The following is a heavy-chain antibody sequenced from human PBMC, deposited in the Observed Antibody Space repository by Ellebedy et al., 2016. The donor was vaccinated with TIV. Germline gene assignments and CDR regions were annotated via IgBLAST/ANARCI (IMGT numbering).Heavy chain of an antibody. J-gene: IGHJ4*02. Sequence: GESLKISCAASRFTFSDYPMHWVRQAPGKGLEYVSGISKSGDTTYYADSVKGRFTISRDNSKSTLFLQMSSLRTDDTAVYYCGVGSGDYYWYHYWGQGTQVTVSS. CDR3: GVGSGDYYWYHY. CDR1: RFTFSDYP. V-gene: IGHV3-64D*06. D-gene: IGHD1-26*01. CDR2: ISKSGDTT.